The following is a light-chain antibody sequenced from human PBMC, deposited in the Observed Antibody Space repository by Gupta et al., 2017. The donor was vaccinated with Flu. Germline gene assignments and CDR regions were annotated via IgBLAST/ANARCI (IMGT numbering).Light chain of an antibody. CDR1: SSNIGAGYD. CDR2: GNS. CDR3: QSYDSSLSGPNWV. J-gene: IGLJ3*02. V-gene: IGLV1-40*01. Sequence: QSVLTQPPSVSGAPGQRVTISCTGSSSNIGAGYDVHWYQQLPGTAPKLLIYGNSNRPSGVPDRFSGSKSATSASLAITGLQAEDEADYYCQSYDSSLSGPNWVFGGGTKLTVL.